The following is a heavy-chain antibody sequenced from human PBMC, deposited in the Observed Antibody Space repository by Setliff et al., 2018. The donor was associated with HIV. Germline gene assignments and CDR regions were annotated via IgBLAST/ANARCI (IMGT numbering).Heavy chain of an antibody. J-gene: IGHJ4*02. V-gene: IGHV4-4*07. D-gene: IGHD2-8*02. Sequence: SLTCTVSGGSVRSYYWSWIRQPAGKGLEWIGRIYGTGSTTYSPSLESRVTMSIDRSNNLFSLELTSVTAADTAVYYCARIDPGKYWSSDYWGPGTLVTVSS. CDR3: ARIDPGKYWSSDY. CDR2: IYGTGST. CDR1: GGSVRSYY.